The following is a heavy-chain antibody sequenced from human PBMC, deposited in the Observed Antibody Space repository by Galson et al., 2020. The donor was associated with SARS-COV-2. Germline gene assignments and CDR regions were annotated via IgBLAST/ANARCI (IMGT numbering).Heavy chain of an antibody. D-gene: IGHD3-10*01. CDR3: ARDEQWFGELGYYYYGMDV. J-gene: IGHJ6*02. V-gene: IGHV4-30-4*01. CDR2: IYYSGST. CDR1: GGSISSGDYY. Sequence: ETSETLSLTCTVSGGSISSGDYYWSWIRQPPGKGLEWIGYIYYSGSTYYNPSLKSRVTISVDTSKNQFSLKLSSVTAADTAVYNCARDEQWFGELGYYYYGMDVWGQGTTVTVSS.